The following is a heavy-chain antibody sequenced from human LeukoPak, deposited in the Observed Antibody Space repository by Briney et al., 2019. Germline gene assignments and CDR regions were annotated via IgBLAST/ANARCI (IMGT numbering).Heavy chain of an antibody. Sequence: GGSLRLSCAASGTVFSDYYMTWVRQAPGKGLESISYISYTGRTIHYADSVKGRFTISRDNAQKSLYLQMNSLRADDTAVHYCARRTSLTGIIDLWGQGTVVSVSS. V-gene: IGHV3-11*04. CDR2: ISYTGRTI. CDR3: ARRTSLTGIIDL. J-gene: IGHJ5*02. D-gene: IGHD1-1*01. CDR1: GTVFSDYY.